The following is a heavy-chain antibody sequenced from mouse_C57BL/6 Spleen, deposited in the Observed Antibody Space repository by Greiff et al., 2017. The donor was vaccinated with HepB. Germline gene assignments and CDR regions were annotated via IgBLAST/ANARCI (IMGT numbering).Heavy chain of an antibody. Sequence: VKLVESGPGLVQPSQSLSITCTVSGFSLTSYGVHWVRQSPGKGLEWLGVIWSGGSTDYNAAFISRLSISKDNSKSQVFFKMNSLQADDTAIYYCARYYDYYYYAMDYWGQGTSVTVSS. V-gene: IGHV2-2*01. CDR3: ARYYDYYYYAMDY. D-gene: IGHD2-4*01. J-gene: IGHJ4*01. CDR1: GFSLTSYG. CDR2: IWSGGST.